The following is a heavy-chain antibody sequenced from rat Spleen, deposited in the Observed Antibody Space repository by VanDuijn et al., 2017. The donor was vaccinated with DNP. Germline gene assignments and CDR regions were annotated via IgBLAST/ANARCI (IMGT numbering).Heavy chain of an antibody. D-gene: IGHD1-11*01. CDR2: ITNGGGST. V-gene: IGHV5-31*01. J-gene: IGHJ4*01. Sequence: EVQLVESGGGLVQPGGSLKLSCVASGFTFNNHWMTWIRQAPGKGLEWVASITNGGGSTYYPDSVKGRLTISRDSAKSTLYLQMNSLRSEDTATYYCTRINYGGYPSYAMDAWGQGTSVTVSS. CDR1: GFTFNNHW. CDR3: TRINYGGYPSYAMDA.